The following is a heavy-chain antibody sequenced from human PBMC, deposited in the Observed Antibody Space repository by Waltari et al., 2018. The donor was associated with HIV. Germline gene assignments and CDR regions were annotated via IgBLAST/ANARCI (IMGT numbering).Heavy chain of an antibody. Sequence: QVNLAPSGAEVKKPGASLKVSCKVSGHKLSELSMHLVRHAPGKGLGWVGIADREMDETPLYAQMLRGRVTMTEDTSTDTAYLELSGLMSEDTAIYYCTTQRFWSSGNYHFDYWGQGTLVTVS. CDR1: GHKLSELS. CDR2: ADREMDETP. D-gene: IGHD1-26*01. V-gene: IGHV1-24*01. J-gene: IGHJ4*02. CDR3: TTQRFWSSGNYHFDY.